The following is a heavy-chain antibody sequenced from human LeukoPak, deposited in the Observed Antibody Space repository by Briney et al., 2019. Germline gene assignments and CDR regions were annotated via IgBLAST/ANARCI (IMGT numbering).Heavy chain of an antibody. CDR2: INHSGST. V-gene: IGHV4-34*01. CDR1: GGSFSGYY. Sequence: KTSETLSLTCAVYGGSFSGYYWSWIRQPPGKGLEWIGDINHSGSTNYNPSLKSRVTMSVDTSKNQFSLKLSSVTAADTAVYYCARGASSGITGTTGYYCMDVWGKGTTVTVSS. CDR3: ARGASSGITGTTGYYCMDV. J-gene: IGHJ6*03. D-gene: IGHD1/OR15-1a*01.